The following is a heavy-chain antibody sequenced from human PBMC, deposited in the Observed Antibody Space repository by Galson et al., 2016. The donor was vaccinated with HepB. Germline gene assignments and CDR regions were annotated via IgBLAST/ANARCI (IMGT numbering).Heavy chain of an antibody. CDR3: TTVPEWDWSHRRYFDY. V-gene: IGHV3-23*01. Sequence: SLRLSCAASGFAFHSYTMGWVRQAPGKGLQWVSDITPSGDSTYYADPVTGRFTISRDNSRDTLYLQMNSLRVEDTAVYYCTTVPEWDWSHRRYFDYWGQGTLVTVSS. CDR2: ITPSGDST. J-gene: IGHJ4*02. CDR1: GFAFHSYT. D-gene: IGHD3/OR15-3a*01.